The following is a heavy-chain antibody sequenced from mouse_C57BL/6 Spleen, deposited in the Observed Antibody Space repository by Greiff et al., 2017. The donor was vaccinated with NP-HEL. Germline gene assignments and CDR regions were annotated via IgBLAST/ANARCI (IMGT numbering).Heavy chain of an antibody. V-gene: IGHV5-6*01. CDR3: ARQGDGYLDY. CDR1: GFTFSSYG. Sequence: EVMLVESGGDLVKPGGSLKLSCAASGFTFSSYGMSWVRQTPDKRLEWVATISSGGSYTYYPDSVKGRFTISRDNAKNTLYLQMSSLKSEDTAMYYCARQGDGYLDYWGQGTTLTVSS. CDR2: ISSGGSYT. J-gene: IGHJ2*01. D-gene: IGHD2-3*01.